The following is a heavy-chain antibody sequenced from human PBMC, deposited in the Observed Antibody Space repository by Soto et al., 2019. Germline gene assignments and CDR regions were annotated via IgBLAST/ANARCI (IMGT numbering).Heavy chain of an antibody. CDR1: GGTFSSYT. Sequence: QVQLVQSGAEVKKPGSSVKVSCKASGGTFSSYTISWERQAPGQGLEWMGRIIPILGIVNYAQKFQGRVTITADKSTSTAYMELSSLRSEDTAVYYCASLMSSGYYYGMDVWGQGTTVTVSS. CDR2: IIPILGIV. V-gene: IGHV1-69*02. CDR3: ASLMSSGYYYGMDV. D-gene: IGHD3-10*01. J-gene: IGHJ6*02.